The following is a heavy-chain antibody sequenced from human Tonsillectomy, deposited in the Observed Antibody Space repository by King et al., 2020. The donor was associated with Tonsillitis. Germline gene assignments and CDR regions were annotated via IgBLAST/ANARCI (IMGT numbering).Heavy chain of an antibody. Sequence: VQLVESGGGLVQPGRSLRLSCAASGFTFDDYAMHWVRQAPGKGLEWVSGISWNSGSIGYADSVKGRFTISRDNAKNSLYLQMNSLRAEDTALYYCAIQPDYYYGMDVWGQGTTVTVSS. CDR1: GFTFDDYA. V-gene: IGHV3-9*01. D-gene: IGHD1-14*01. J-gene: IGHJ6*02. CDR3: AIQPDYYYGMDV. CDR2: ISWNSGSI.